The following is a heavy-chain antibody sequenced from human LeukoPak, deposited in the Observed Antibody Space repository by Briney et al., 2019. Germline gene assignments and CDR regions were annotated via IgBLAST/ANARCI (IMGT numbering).Heavy chain of an antibody. J-gene: IGHJ5*02. V-gene: IGHV3-30*03. CDR3: ASLNTWFDP. CDR2: ISYDGSNK. Sequence: GRSLRLSCAASGFTFSSYGMHWVRQAPGKGLEWVAVISYDGSNKHYADSVKGRFTISRDNSKNTLYLQMNSLRAEDTAVYYCASLNTWFDPWGQGTLVTVSS. CDR1: GFTFSSYG.